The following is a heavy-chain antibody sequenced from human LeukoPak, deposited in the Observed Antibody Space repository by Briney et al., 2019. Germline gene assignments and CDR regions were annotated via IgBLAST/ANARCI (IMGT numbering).Heavy chain of an antibody. Sequence: SETLSLTCTVSGGSISSSSAYWGWIRQPPGKGLEWIGSIYYSKNTYYIPSLKSRVTISADTSKYQFSLKLSSVTAADTAVYYCARDHCSGGSCYGSDAFDIWGQGTMVTVSS. D-gene: IGHD2-15*01. CDR3: ARDHCSGGSCYGSDAFDI. CDR2: IYYSKNT. CDR1: GGSISSSSAY. J-gene: IGHJ3*02. V-gene: IGHV4-39*02.